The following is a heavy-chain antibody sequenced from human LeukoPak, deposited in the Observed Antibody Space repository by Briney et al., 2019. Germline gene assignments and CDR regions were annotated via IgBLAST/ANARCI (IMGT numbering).Heavy chain of an antibody. J-gene: IGHJ4*02. CDR1: GYTFTGYF. CDR2: INPNSGGT. CDR3: AREDCGGDCYHY. D-gene: IGHD2-21*02. V-gene: IGHV1-2*02. Sequence: ASVKVSCKASGYTFTGYFIHWVRQAPGQGLELMGWINPNSGGTNYAQKVQDRVTMTRDTSISTVYMKLSRLRSDDTAVYYCAREDCGGDCYHYWGQGTLVTVSS.